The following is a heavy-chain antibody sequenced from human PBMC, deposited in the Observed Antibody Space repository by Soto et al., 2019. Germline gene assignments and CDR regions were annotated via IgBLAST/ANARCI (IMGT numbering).Heavy chain of an antibody. CDR3: ARERKRRGYSLFDY. D-gene: IGHD5-18*01. CDR2: IYYSGIT. J-gene: IGHJ4*02. CDR1: GGSISSYY. V-gene: IGHV4-59*01. Sequence: PSETLSLTCTVSGGSISSYYWSWIRQPPGKGLEWIGYIYYSGITNYNPSLKSRVTISVDTSKNQFSLKLSSVTAADTAVYYCARERKRRGYSLFDYWGQGPLVTVSS.